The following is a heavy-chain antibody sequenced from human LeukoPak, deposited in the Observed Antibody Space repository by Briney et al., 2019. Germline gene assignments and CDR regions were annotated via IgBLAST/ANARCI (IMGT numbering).Heavy chain of an antibody. CDR3: ARGRGVGAMALDY. Sequence: GGSLRLSCAASGFTFSSYSMNWVRQAPGKGLEWVSSISSSSSYIYYADSVKGRFTISRDNAKNSLYLQMNSLRAEDTAVYYCARGRGVGAMALDYWGQGTLVTVSS. CDR2: ISSSSSYI. CDR1: GFTFSSYS. J-gene: IGHJ4*02. V-gene: IGHV3-21*01. D-gene: IGHD1-26*01.